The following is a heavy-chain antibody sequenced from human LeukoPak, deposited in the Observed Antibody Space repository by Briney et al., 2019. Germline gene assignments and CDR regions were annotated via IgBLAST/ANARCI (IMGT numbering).Heavy chain of an antibody. Sequence: PGGSLRLSCAASGFTFSSYGMHWVRQAPGKGLEWVAVISYDGSNKYYADSVKGRFTISRDNSKNTLYLQMNSLRAEDTAVYYCAKGLRYFYWSPRAGMDVWGQGTTVTVSS. CDR3: AKGLRYFYWSPRAGMDV. D-gene: IGHD3-9*01. J-gene: IGHJ6*02. CDR1: GFTFSSYG. CDR2: ISYDGSNK. V-gene: IGHV3-30*18.